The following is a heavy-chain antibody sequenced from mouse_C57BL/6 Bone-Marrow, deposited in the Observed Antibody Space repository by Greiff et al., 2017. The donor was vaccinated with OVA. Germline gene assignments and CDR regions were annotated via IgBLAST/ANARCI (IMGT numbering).Heavy chain of an antibody. D-gene: IGHD1-1*01. J-gene: IGHJ4*01. CDR1: GYTFTSYW. Sequence: QVQLQQPGAELVKPGASVKLSCKASGYTFTSYWMHWVKQRPGQGLEWIGMIHPNSGSTNYNEKFKSKATLTVDKSSSTAYMQLSSLTSEDSAVYYCARCITTVVATRGYYAMDYWGQGTSVTVSS. V-gene: IGHV1-64*01. CDR2: IHPNSGST. CDR3: ARCITTVVATRGYYAMDY.